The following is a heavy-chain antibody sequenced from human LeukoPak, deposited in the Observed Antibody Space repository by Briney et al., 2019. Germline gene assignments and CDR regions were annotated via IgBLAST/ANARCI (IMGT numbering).Heavy chain of an antibody. J-gene: IGHJ6*03. V-gene: IGHV3-30*02. CDR2: IWYGGSNK. Sequence: PGGSLRLSCAASGFTFSSYGMHWVRQAPGKGLEWVAVIWYGGSNKYYADSVKGRFTISRDNSKNTLYLQMNSLRAEDTAVYYCAKGMRQLPPDYYYYYMDVWGKGATVTVSS. D-gene: IGHD5-18*01. CDR1: GFTFSSYG. CDR3: AKGMRQLPPDYYYYYMDV.